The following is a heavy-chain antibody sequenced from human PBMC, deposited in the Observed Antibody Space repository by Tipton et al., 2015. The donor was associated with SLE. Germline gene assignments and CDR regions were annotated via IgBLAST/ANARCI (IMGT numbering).Heavy chain of an antibody. D-gene: IGHD3-9*01. CDR1: GGSISGGSYF. J-gene: IGHJ4*02. CDR3: ARQRLGLDY. Sequence: TLSLTCTVSGGSISGGSYFWSWIRQAAGKGLEWIGRIHTSGITNYNPSLKSRVTISVDTSKNQFSLKLSSVTAADTALYYCARQRLGLDYWGQGTLLTVSS. CDR2: IHTSGIT. V-gene: IGHV4-61*02.